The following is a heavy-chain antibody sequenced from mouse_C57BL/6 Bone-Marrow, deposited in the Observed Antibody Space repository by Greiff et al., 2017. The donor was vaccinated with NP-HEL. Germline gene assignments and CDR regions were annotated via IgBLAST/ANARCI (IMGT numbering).Heavy chain of an antibody. D-gene: IGHD2-5*01. V-gene: IGHV5-15*01. Sequence: EVMLVESGGGLVQPGGSLTLSCAASGFTFSDYGMAWVRQAPRKGPEWVAFISNLAYSIYYADTVTGRFTISRENAKNTLYLEMSSLRSEDTAMYYCARQYSNYLYYFDYWGQGTTLTGSS. CDR1: GFTFSDYG. CDR3: ARQYSNYLYYFDY. J-gene: IGHJ2*01. CDR2: ISNLAYSI.